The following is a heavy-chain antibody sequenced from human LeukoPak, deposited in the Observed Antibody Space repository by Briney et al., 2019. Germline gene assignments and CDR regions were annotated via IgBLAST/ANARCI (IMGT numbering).Heavy chain of an antibody. CDR2: ISSDGNSI. CDR3: ASASSATYYWALHY. CDR1: GFDVSRYW. J-gene: IGHJ4*02. Sequence: GGSLRLSCAASGFDVSRYWMNWVRQVPGKGLVWVARISSDGNSISYADSAKGRFSISRDSSKNTMYLQMNSLRAEDTAVYYCASASSATYYWALHYWGQGTLVTVSS. D-gene: IGHD3-10*01. V-gene: IGHV3-74*01.